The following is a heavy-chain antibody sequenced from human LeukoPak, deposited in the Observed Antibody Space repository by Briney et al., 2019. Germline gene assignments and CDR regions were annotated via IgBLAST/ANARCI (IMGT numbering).Heavy chain of an antibody. D-gene: IGHD2-15*01. CDR2: IYHTGGT. V-gene: IGHV4-31*03. J-gene: IGHJ3*02. CDR1: GDSLSSGGYY. Sequence: SETLSLTCSVSGDSLSSGGYYWSWIRQHPGKGLEYIGYIYHTGGTYCNPSLKSRVTISVDTSNNQFSLKLNSVSAADTAVYYCARSGYCSGGNCYSNNAFDIWGQGTVVTVSS. CDR3: ARSGYCSGGNCYSNNAFDI.